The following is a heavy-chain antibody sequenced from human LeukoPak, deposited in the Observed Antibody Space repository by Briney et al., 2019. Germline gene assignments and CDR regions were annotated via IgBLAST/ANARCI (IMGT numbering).Heavy chain of an antibody. CDR2: IYYSGST. J-gene: IGHJ4*02. CDR3: ARDRGGLTDY. Sequence: PSETLSLTCTVSGGSISSYYWSWIRQPPGKGLEWIGYIYYSGSTNYNPSLKSRVTISVDTSKNQFSLKLSSVTAADTAVYYCARDRGGLTDYWGQGILVTVSS. CDR1: GGSISSYY. V-gene: IGHV4-59*01. D-gene: IGHD4/OR15-4a*01.